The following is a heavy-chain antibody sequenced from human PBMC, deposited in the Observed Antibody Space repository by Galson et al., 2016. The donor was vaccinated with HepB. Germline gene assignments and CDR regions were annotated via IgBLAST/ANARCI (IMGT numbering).Heavy chain of an antibody. CDR1: GVSINNYY. CDR3: TREQWVRDGSVTYYTYYFYGLDF. J-gene: IGHJ6*02. V-gene: IGHV4-59*01. Sequence: SETLSLTCTVSGVSINNYYWTWIRQPPGKGLEWIGHIYYSGSTNYNPSLKSRVTMSVDTSKNQFSLELSSVTAADTAVYFCTREQWVRDGSVTYYTYYFYGLDFWGQGTT. D-gene: IGHD3-10*01. CDR2: IYYSGST.